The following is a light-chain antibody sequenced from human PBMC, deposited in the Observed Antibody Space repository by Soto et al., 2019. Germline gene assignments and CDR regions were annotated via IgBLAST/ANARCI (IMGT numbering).Light chain of an antibody. J-gene: IGLJ3*02. Sequence: QSVLTQPASVSGSPGQSITISCTGTSSDVGGYNYVSWYQQHPGKAPKFMIYEVSNRPSGVSNRFSGSKSGNTASLTISGLQAEDEADYYCSSYTRSTTWVFGGGTQLTVL. CDR1: SSDVGGYNY. CDR3: SSYTRSTTWV. CDR2: EVS. V-gene: IGLV2-14*01.